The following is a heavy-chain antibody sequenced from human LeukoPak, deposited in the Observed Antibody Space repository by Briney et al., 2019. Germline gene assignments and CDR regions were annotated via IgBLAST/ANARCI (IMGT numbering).Heavy chain of an antibody. CDR2: YYHTGSS. D-gene: IGHD4-17*01. CDR1: GYSISNHYY. J-gene: IGHJ2*01. CDR3: ASVTRSTSRFFDL. V-gene: IGHV4-38-2*01. Sequence: SETLSLTCAVSGYSISNHYYWGWIRQPPGKGLERIGSYYHTGSSYYNPSLQSRVAISIDTSKNQFSLELASVTAADTAVYYCASVTRSTSRFFDLWGRGTLVIVSS.